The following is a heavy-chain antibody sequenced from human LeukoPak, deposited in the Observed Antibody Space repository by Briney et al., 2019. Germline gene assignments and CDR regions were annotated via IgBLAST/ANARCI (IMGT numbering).Heavy chain of an antibody. J-gene: IGHJ4*02. CDR3: AXVSXTVATYYFGY. D-gene: IGHD4-23*01. CDR1: EFSVGSNY. V-gene: IGHV3-66*01. Sequence: GGSLXXSCAASEFSVGSNYMTWVRQAPGKGLEWVSLIYSGGSTYYADSVKGRFTISRDNAKNSLYLQMNSMRAEDTAVYYCAXVSXTVATYYFGYWGQGTLVTVSS. CDR2: IYSGGST.